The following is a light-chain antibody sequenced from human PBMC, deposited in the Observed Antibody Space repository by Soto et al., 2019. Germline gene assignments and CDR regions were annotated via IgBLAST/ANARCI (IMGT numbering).Light chain of an antibody. J-gene: IGKJ4*01. CDR3: QQFNSYPH. V-gene: IGKV1-13*02. CDR2: DAS. Sequence: AIQLTQSPSSLSASVGDRVTITCRASQGINNALAWYQQKPGKAPKLLIYDASNLESGVPSRFSGSGSVTDFTLTISSLQPEDSATYYCQQFNSYPHFGGGTKVEIK. CDR1: QGINNA.